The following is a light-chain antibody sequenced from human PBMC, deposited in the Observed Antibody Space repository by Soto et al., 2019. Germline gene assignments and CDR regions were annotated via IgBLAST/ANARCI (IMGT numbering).Light chain of an antibody. Sequence: AIRMTQSPSSLSASTGDRVTITCRASQGISSYLAWYQQKPGKAPKLLIYAASTLQSGVPSRFSGSGSGTDFTLTISGLQSEDFATYCCQQYYSYPRTFGQGTKVEIK. V-gene: IGKV1-8*01. CDR1: QGISSY. CDR3: QQYYSYPRT. J-gene: IGKJ1*01. CDR2: AAS.